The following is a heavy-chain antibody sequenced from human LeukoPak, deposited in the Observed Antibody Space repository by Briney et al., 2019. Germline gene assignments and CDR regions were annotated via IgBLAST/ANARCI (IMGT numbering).Heavy chain of an antibody. CDR3: ARLLDYDTSGDADTFDM. CDR1: GGSISNHY. Sequence: SETLSLTCTVSGGSISNHYCSWIRQPPGKGLEWIGFIYYTGRTRYNPSLQSRVLISADTSKNHFSLKVSSVTAADTAVYYCARLLDYDTSGDADTFDMWGQGITVTVSS. J-gene: IGHJ3*02. V-gene: IGHV4-59*11. CDR2: IYYTGRT. D-gene: IGHD3-22*01.